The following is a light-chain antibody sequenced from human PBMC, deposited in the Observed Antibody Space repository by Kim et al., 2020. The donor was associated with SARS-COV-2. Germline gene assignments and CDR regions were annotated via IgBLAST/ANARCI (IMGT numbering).Light chain of an antibody. CDR1: SKNVGYQG. V-gene: IGLV10-54*01. CDR3: SAWDSSLNGWV. CDR2: RND. Sequence: QAGLTQPPSVSKGLRQTATLTCTGNSKNVGYQGAVWLQQHQGHPPKVLSNRNDNRPSGISERFSASRSGNTASLTITALQPEDEADYYCSAWDSSLNGWVFGGGTKLTVL. J-gene: IGLJ3*02.